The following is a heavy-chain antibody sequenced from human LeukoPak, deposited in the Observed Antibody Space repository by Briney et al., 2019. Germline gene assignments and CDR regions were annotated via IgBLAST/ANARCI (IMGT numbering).Heavy chain of an antibody. V-gene: IGHV3-23*01. D-gene: IGHD2-15*01. CDR2: INRSGGST. J-gene: IGHJ4*02. CDR1: GFRFSDHA. Sequence: PGGSLRLSCVISGFRFSDHAMSWVRQTPGKGLECVASINRSGGSTYVAESVKGRFSISRDDSENTLYLEMNNLRVEDTAFYYCAKEIKRVVFATPRGAFDSWGQGTQVTVSS. CDR3: AKEIKRVVFATPRGAFDS.